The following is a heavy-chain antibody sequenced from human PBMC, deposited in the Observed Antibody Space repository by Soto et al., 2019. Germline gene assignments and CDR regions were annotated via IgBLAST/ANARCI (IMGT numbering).Heavy chain of an antibody. J-gene: IGHJ4*02. D-gene: IGHD6-19*01. Sequence: QLQLQESGPGLVKPSETLSLTCTVSGGSISSSSYYWGWIRQPPGKGLEWIGSIYYSGSTYYNPSLKIRVTISVDTSKNQFSLKLSSVTAADTAVYYCARHVGSSGWYPDYWGQGTLVTVSS. V-gene: IGHV4-39*01. CDR2: IYYSGST. CDR3: ARHVGSSGWYPDY. CDR1: GGSISSSSYY.